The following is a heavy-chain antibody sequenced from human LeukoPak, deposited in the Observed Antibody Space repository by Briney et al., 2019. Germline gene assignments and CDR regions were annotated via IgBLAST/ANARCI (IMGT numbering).Heavy chain of an antibody. J-gene: IGHJ4*02. CDR3: ARKFGY. V-gene: IGHV3-48*01. CDR2: ISDSGSTI. CDR1: GFTFSSYI. Sequence: GGSLRLSCAASGFTFSSYIMNWVRQAPGKGLEWVSYISDSGSTIYYADSVKGRFTVSRDNAKNSLYLQMNSLRAEDSAVYYCARKFGYWGQGTLVTVSS.